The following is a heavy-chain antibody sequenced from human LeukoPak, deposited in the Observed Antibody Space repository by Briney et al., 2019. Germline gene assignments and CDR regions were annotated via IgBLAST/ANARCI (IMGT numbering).Heavy chain of an antibody. CDR1: GFTFSSYW. CDR2: INSDGSNT. D-gene: IGHD3-10*02. CDR3: AELGITMIGGV. V-gene: IGHV3-74*01. Sequence: GGSLRLSCAASGFTFSSYWMHWVRQAPGKGLVWVSRINSDGSNTSYADSVKGRFTISRDNAKNTLYLQMNSLRAEDTAVYYCAELGITMIGGVWGKGTTVTISS. J-gene: IGHJ6*04.